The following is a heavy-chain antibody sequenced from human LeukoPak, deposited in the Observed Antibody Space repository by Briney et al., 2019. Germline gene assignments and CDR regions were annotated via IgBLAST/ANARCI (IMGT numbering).Heavy chain of an antibody. D-gene: IGHD6-13*01. CDR2: ISSDGGNK. J-gene: IGHJ4*02. V-gene: IGHV3-30*18. CDR3: AKDHKIAAGMGIDY. CDR1: GFTFSSYG. Sequence: GGFLRLSCAASGFTFSSYGMHWVRQAPGKGLEWVAVISSDGGNKYYADSVKGRFTISRDNSKNTLYLQMNSLRAEDTAVYYCAKDHKIAAGMGIDYWGQGTLVTVSS.